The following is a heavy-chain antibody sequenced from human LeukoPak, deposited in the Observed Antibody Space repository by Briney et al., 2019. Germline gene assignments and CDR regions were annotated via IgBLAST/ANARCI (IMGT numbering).Heavy chain of an antibody. V-gene: IGHV4-34*01. D-gene: IGHD2-15*01. CDR1: GGSFSGYY. J-gene: IGHJ5*02. CDR3: ARSLAAPDPIVVVAAATCWFDP. CDR2: INHSGST. Sequence: PSETLSLTCAVYGGSFSGYYWSWIRQPPGKGLEWIGEINHSGSTNYNPSLKSRVTISVDTSKNQFSLKLSSVTAADTAVYYCARSLAAPDPIVVVAAATCWFDPWGQGTLVTVSS.